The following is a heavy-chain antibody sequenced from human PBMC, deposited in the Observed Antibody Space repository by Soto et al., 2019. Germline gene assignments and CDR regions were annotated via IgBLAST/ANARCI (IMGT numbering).Heavy chain of an antibody. J-gene: IGHJ4*02. V-gene: IGHV4-31*03. CDR2: IYYSGST. Sequence: QVQLQESGPGLVKPSQTLSLTCTVSGGSISSGGYYWSWIRQHPGKGLEWIGYIYYSGSTYYNPALKSRVTISVDTSKNQISLKLSSVTAADTAVYYCAGDRGGSSWSGYGYWGQGTLVTVSS. D-gene: IGHD6-13*01. CDR1: GGSISSGGYY. CDR3: AGDRGGSSWSGYGY.